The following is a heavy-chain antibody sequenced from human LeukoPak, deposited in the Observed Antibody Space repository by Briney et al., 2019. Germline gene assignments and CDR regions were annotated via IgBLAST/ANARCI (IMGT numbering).Heavy chain of an antibody. Sequence: PSETLSLTCTVSGGSISSYYWSWIRQPAGKRLEWIGRMYTSGNTNYNPSLKSRVTMSVDTSKNQFSLKLSSVTAADTAVYYCARDSGSQYTFDYWGQGTLVTVSS. CDR1: GGSISSYY. CDR3: ARDSGSQYTFDY. CDR2: MYTSGNT. J-gene: IGHJ4*02. D-gene: IGHD1-26*01. V-gene: IGHV4-4*07.